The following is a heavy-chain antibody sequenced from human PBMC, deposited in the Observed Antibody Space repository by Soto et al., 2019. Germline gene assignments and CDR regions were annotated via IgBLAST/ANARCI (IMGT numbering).Heavy chain of an antibody. CDR3: AKEVGSGSYYVFDY. J-gene: IGHJ4*02. D-gene: IGHD3-10*01. V-gene: IGHV3-30*18. CDR2: ISYDGSNK. Sequence: GGSLRLSCAASGFTFSSYGMHWVRQAPGKGLEWVAVISYDGSNKYYADSVKGRFTISRDNSKNTLYLQMNSLRAEDTAVYYCAKEVGSGSYYVFDYWGQGTLVTVSS. CDR1: GFTFSSYG.